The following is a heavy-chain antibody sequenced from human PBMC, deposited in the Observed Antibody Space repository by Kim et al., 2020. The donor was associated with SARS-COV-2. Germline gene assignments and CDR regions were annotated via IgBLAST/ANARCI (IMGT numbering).Heavy chain of an antibody. CDR1: GFTFSSFA. J-gene: IGHJ5*02. CDR2: IVVASGDI. D-gene: IGHD6-19*01. V-gene: IGHV1-58*01. CDR3: AAEGSDWTNWFDP. Sequence: SVKVSCKASGFTFSSFAVQWVRQTHGQSLEWIGWIVVASGDIKYAQNFQERVTITRDMSTRTAYMELRSLTSEDTAVYYCAAEGSDWTNWFDPWGQGTLVTVSS.